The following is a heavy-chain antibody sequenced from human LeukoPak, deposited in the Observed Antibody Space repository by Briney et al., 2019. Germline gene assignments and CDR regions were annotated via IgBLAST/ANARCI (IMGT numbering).Heavy chain of an antibody. V-gene: IGHV3-48*01. Sequence: PGGSLRLSCAASGFSFSSYSMNWVRQAPGKGLGWVSYITSSSNAIYYADSVKGRFTISRDNAKNSLYLQMNSLRAEDTAVYYCARKSGSSGYPFDYWGQGILVSVSS. J-gene: IGHJ4*02. CDR2: ITSSSNAI. CDR3: ARKSGSSGYPFDY. D-gene: IGHD3-22*01. CDR1: GFSFSSYS.